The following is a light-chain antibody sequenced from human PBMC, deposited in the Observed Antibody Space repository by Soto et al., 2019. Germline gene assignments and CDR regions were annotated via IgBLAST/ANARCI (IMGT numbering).Light chain of an antibody. CDR2: GAS. CDR3: QQYGSSRFT. J-gene: IGKJ4*01. CDR1: QSVSSSY. Sequence: EIVLTQSPGTLSLSPGERATLSCRASQSVSSSYLAWYQQKTGQAPRLLIYGASSRATGIPDRFSGSGSGTDFTLTISRLEPEDFAVYYCQQYGSSRFTFGGGTKVEIK. V-gene: IGKV3-20*01.